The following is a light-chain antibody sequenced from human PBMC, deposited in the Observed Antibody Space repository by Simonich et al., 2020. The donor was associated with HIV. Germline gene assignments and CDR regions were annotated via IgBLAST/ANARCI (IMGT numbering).Light chain of an antibody. V-gene: IGKV3-11*01. CDR2: DAS. J-gene: IGKJ5*01. Sequence: EIVLTQSPATLSLSPGERATLSCRASQSVSSYLAWYQQNPGQAPRLLIYDASNRATGIPARFSGSGSGTDFTLTISSLEPEDFAVYYCQQYNNWPPITFGQGTRLEIK. CDR3: QQYNNWPPIT. CDR1: QSVSSY.